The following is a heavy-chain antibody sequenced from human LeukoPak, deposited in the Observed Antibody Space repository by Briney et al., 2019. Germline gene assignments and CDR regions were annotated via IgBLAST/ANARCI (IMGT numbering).Heavy chain of an antibody. D-gene: IGHD3-16*02. Sequence: TSETLSLTCAVSGGSISSSNYYWGWIRQPPGKGLEWIGSVFYSGATYYNPSLKSRVIISADTSKNQFSLKLSAVTAADTAVYYCARHSGRGSYRQYGFDMWGQGTMVIVSS. CDR1: GGSISSSNYY. CDR2: VFYSGAT. J-gene: IGHJ3*02. V-gene: IGHV4-39*01. CDR3: ARHSGRGSYRQYGFDM.